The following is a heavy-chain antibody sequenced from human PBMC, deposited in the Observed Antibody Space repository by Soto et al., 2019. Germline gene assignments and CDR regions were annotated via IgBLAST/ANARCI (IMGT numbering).Heavy chain of an antibody. J-gene: IGHJ4*02. CDR3: ARVGGYYSLEVDY. V-gene: IGHV4-30-4*01. Sequence: QVQLQESGPGLVKPSQTLSLTCTVSGGSISSGDYYWSWSRQPPGKGLGWIGYIYYSGSTYYNPSLKSRVTISVDTSKNKFSLKLSSVTAADTAVYYCARVGGYYSLEVDYWGQGTLVTVSS. D-gene: IGHD3-22*01. CDR1: GGSISSGDYY. CDR2: IYYSGST.